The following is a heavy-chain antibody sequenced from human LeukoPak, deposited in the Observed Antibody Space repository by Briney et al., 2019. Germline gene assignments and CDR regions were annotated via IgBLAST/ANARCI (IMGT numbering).Heavy chain of an antibody. J-gene: IGHJ3*02. CDR2: IYYGGGT. D-gene: IGHD1-7*01. CDR1: GGSISSSSYY. Sequence: SETLSLTCTVSGGSISSSSYYWGWIRQPPGKGLEWIGSIYYGGGTSYNPSLKSRVTISVDTSRNQFSLKLSSETAADTAVYYCARQWTWNYHPDAFEIWGQGTMVTVSS. V-gene: IGHV4-39*01. CDR3: ARQWTWNYHPDAFEI.